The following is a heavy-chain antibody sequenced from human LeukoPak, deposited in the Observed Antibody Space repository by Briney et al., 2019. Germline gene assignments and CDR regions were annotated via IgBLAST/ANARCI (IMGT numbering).Heavy chain of an antibody. V-gene: IGHV1-2*02. CDR3: ARGSTGTYYDSSGPNFDY. D-gene: IGHD3-22*01. Sequence: ASVKVSCKAYGYIFNTYYMHWVRQAPGQGLEWMGWINPNSGGTNYAQKFQGRVTMTRDTSISTAYMELSRLRSDDTAVYYCARGSTGTYYDSSGPNFDYWGQGTLVTVSS. J-gene: IGHJ4*02. CDR1: GYIFNTYY. CDR2: INPNSGGT.